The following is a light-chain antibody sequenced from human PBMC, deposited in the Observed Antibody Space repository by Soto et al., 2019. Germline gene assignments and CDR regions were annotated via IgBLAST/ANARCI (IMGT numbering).Light chain of an antibody. Sequence: QSVLTQPPSVSGTTGPRVSSSCSVNTSNIGSNAVNWYQHLQVTAPRLLIYTNNQRPSGVPDRFSGSKSGTASSLAISGRRSEYEADDYCASWDGSMSGHVFGTGTKLTVL. V-gene: IGLV1-47*02. J-gene: IGLJ1*01. CDR3: ASWDGSMSGHV. CDR1: TSNIGSNA. CDR2: TNN.